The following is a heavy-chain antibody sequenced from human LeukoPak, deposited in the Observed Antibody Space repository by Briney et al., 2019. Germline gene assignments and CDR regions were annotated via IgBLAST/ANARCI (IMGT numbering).Heavy chain of an antibody. D-gene: IGHD5-12*01. CDR3: ARDLGGGYSGYDYRRYYFDY. CDR2: INHSGST. CDR1: GGSFSGYY. V-gene: IGHV4-34*01. J-gene: IGHJ4*02. Sequence: PSETLSLTCAVYGGSFSGYYWSWIRQPPGKGLEWIGEINHSGSTNYNPSLKSRVTISVDTSKNRFSLKLSSVTAADTAVYYCARDLGGGYSGYDYRRYYFDYWGQGSLVTVSS.